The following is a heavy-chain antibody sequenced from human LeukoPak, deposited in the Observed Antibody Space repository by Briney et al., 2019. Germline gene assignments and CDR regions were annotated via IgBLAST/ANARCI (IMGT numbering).Heavy chain of an antibody. D-gene: IGHD6-19*01. CDR3: ARLVAVAVMSGDNWLDP. CDR2: IIPIFGTA. V-gene: IGHV1-69*05. J-gene: IGHJ5*02. CDR1: GGTFSSYA. Sequence: ASVKVSCKASGGTFSSYAISWVRQAPGQGLEWMGGIIPIFGTANYAQKFQGRVTITTDESTSTAYMELSSLRSEDTAVYYCARLVAVAVMSGDNWLDPWGQGTLVTVSS.